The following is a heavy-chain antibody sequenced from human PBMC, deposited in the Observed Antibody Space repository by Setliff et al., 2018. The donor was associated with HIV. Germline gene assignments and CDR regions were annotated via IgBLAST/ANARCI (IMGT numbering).Heavy chain of an antibody. CDR2: INAGDDT. J-gene: IGHJ6*03. CDR3: ARELQLHTPPYCYYMDV. Sequence: ASVKVSCKASGYTFTNYAIHWVRQAPGQRLGWMGWINAGDDTTYSQEFQGRVTVSRDNAKSSLYLKMNSLRAEDTAVYYCARELQLHTPPYCYYMDVWGKGTTVTVSS. V-gene: IGHV1-3*03. CDR1: GYTFTNYA. D-gene: IGHD2-2*01.